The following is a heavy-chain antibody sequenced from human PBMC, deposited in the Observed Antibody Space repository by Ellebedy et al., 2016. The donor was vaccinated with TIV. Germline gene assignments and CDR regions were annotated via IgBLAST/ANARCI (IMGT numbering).Heavy chain of an antibody. CDR2: FGSRGGST. J-gene: IGHJ4*02. CDR3: AKRDSSGWYYFDY. V-gene: IGHV3-23*01. Sequence: GESLKISXAASGFTFSSYAMSWVRQAPGKGLEWVSTFGSRGGSTYYADSVKGRFTISRDNSKNTLFLQMNSLRAEDTALYYCAKRDSSGWYYFDYWGQGTLVTVSS. CDR1: GFTFSSYA. D-gene: IGHD6-19*01.